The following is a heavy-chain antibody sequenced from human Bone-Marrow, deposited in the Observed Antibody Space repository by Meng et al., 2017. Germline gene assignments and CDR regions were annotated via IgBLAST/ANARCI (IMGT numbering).Heavy chain of an antibody. D-gene: IGHD2-2*01. CDR2: INAGNGNT. J-gene: IGHJ4*02. V-gene: IGHV1-3*01. Sequence: VRLKKPGVTVTVAGKASESPCTSYAMDGVRQVPGQRIEWMGWINAGNGNTKYSQKFQGRVTITRDTSASTAYMELSSLRSEDTAVYYCARLGSSFDYWGQGTLVTVSS. CDR1: ESPCTSYA. CDR3: ARLGSSFDY.